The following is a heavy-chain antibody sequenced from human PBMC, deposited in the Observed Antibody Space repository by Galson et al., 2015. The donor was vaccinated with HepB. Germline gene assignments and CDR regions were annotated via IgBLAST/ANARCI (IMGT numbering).Heavy chain of an antibody. CDR1: GFTFSSYW. Sequence: SLRLSCAASGFTFSSYWMSLVRQAPGKGLEWVANIKQDGSEKYYVDSVKGRFTISRDNAKNSLYLQMNSLRAGDTAVYYCAREQWLSGGSYSGMDVWGQGTTVTVSS. D-gene: IGHD6-19*01. CDR3: AREQWLSGGSYSGMDV. V-gene: IGHV3-7*03. J-gene: IGHJ6*02. CDR2: IKQDGSEK.